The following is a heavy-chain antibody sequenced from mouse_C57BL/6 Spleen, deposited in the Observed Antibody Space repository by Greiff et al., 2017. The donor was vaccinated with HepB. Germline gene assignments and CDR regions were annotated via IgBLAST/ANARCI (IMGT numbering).Heavy chain of an antibody. J-gene: IGHJ2*01. Sequence: VHVKQSGPELVKPGASVKISCKASGYTFTDYYMNWVKQSHGKSLEWIGDINPNNGGTSYNQKFKGKATLTVDKSSSTAYMELRSLTSEDSAVYYCASSGDFDYWGQGTTLTVSS. CDR2: INPNNGGT. CDR3: ASSGDFDY. D-gene: IGHD4-1*01. CDR1: GYTFTDYY. V-gene: IGHV1-26*01.